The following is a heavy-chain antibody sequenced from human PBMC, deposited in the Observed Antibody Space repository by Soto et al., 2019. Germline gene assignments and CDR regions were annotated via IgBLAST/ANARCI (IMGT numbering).Heavy chain of an antibody. V-gene: IGHV4-34*01. CDR2: INNLGST. CDR3: ARPGVAASGNFDS. J-gene: IGHJ4*02. Sequence: XETLSLTCALSVGSFSGYYWAWIRQPPGRGLEWIGEINNLGSTHHNPSLKSRVTLSADTSKSQFSLEIKSLTAADTAVYYCARPGVAASGNFDSWGPGTLVTVSS. CDR1: VGSFSGYY. D-gene: IGHD2-15*01.